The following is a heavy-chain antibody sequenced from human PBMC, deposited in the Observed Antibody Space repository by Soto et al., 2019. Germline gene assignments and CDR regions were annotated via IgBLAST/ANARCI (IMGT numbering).Heavy chain of an antibody. Sequence: KPGGSLRLSCAASGFTFSDYYMSWVRQAPGKGLEWVSYISSSGSTIYYADSVKGRFTISGDNAKNSLYLQMNSLRAEDTAVYYCARDLVEMATIGAFDIWGQGTMVTVSS. J-gene: IGHJ3*02. CDR3: ARDLVEMATIGAFDI. D-gene: IGHD5-12*01. V-gene: IGHV3-11*01. CDR1: GFTFSDYY. CDR2: ISSSGSTI.